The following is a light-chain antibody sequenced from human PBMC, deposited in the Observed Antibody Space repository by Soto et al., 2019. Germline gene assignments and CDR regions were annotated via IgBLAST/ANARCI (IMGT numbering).Light chain of an antibody. CDR2: AAS. CDR3: QQSFSIPTT. CDR1: QSISRY. V-gene: IGKV1-39*01. J-gene: IGKJ1*01. Sequence: DIQMTQSPSSLSASVGDRVTITCRARQSISRYLKWYQQKPGEGPKLLISAASSLPSGVPSRFSGSGSGTDFTLTISCLQPEDFAAYYCQQSFSIPTTFGQGTKVEI.